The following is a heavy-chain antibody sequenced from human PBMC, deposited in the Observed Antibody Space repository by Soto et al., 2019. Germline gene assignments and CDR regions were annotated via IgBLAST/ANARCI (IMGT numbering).Heavy chain of an antibody. J-gene: IGHJ4*02. CDR1: GFTFNNFA. CDR3: ARLGDLDFGSDFDY. D-gene: IGHD3-10*01. CDR2: ISHSGRNS. V-gene: IGHV3-23*01. Sequence: EVQLLESGGGLVQPGGSLRLSCRASGFTFNNFALNWVRQTPGQGLEWISAISHSGRNSYYADSLKGRFTISRDDSKNTVFLQTTRLTVADTAMYYCARLGDLDFGSDFDYWGQGTLVTVSS.